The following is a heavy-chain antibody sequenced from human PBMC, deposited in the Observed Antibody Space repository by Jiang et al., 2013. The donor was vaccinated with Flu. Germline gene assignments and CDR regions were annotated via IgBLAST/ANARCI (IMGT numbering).Heavy chain of an antibody. Sequence: KPTQTLTLTCAFSGFSLSTSGVGVGWIRQPPGKALEWLALIYWNDDKRYSPSLKSRLTITKDTSKNQVVLTMTNMDPVDTATYYCAHRDYARKHNWFDPWGQGTLVTVSS. CDR1: GFSLSTSGVG. D-gene: IGHD4-17*01. V-gene: IGHV2-5*01. CDR2: IYWNDDK. J-gene: IGHJ5*02. CDR3: AHRDYARKHNWFDP.